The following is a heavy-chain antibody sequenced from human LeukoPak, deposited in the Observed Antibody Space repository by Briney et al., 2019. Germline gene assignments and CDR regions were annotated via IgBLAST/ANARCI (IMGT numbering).Heavy chain of an antibody. CDR2: IIHSGST. D-gene: IGHD3-22*01. Sequence: SGTLSLTCAVYGGSFSGYYWSWIRQPPGKGREWFGEIIHSGSTNYNPSLKSRVTISVDTSKNQFSLKLSSVTAADTAVYYCARRKGYGMIGGYNWFDPWGQGTLVTVSS. CDR1: GGSFSGYY. V-gene: IGHV4-34*12. CDR3: ARRKGYGMIGGYNWFDP. J-gene: IGHJ5*02.